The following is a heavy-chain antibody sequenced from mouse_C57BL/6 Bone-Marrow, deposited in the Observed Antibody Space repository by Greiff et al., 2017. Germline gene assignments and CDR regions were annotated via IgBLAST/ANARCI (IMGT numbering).Heavy chain of an antibody. CDR3: ARDGYYLGDY. Sequence: VQLQQPGAELVRPGTSVKLSCKASGYTFTSYWMHWVKQRPGQGLEWIGVIDPSDSYTNYNQKFKGKATLTVDTSSSTAYMQLSSLTSEDSAVYYCARDGYYLGDYWGQGTSVTVSS. CDR1: GYTFTSYW. CDR2: IDPSDSYT. D-gene: IGHD2-3*01. J-gene: IGHJ4*01. V-gene: IGHV1-59*01.